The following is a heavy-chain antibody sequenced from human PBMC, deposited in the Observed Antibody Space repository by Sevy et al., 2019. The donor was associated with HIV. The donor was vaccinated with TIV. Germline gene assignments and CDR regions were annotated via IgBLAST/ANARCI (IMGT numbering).Heavy chain of an antibody. CDR3: AREGGNIVLMVYAKKKYYYGMDV. Sequence: GESLKISCAASGFTFSSYSMNWVRQAPGKGLEWVSYISSSSSTIYYADSVKGRFTISRDNAKNSLYLQMNSLRDEDTAVYYCAREGGNIVLMVYAKKKYYYGMDVWGQGTTVTVSS. V-gene: IGHV3-48*02. CDR1: GFTFSSYS. CDR2: ISSSSSTI. J-gene: IGHJ6*02. D-gene: IGHD2-8*01.